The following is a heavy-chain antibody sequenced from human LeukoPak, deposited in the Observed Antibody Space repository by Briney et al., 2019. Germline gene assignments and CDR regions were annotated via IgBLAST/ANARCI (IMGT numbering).Heavy chain of an antibody. CDR2: ISYTGST. J-gene: IGHJ5*02. CDR3: ARDDYRGVTNFDP. D-gene: IGHD3-10*01. Sequence: SETLSLTCTVSGGSISPYFWCWFGQPPGKGLEWIGYISYTGSTIYSPSLKSRVTISVDTSKNQFSLQLTYMTAAHTAVYHSARDDYRGVTNFDPWGQGTLVTVSS. V-gene: IGHV4-59*01. CDR1: GGSISPYF.